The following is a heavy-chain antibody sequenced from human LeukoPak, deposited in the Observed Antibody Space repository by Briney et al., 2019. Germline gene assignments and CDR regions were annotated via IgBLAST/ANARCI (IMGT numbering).Heavy chain of an antibody. V-gene: IGHV3-23*01. D-gene: IGHD1-26*01. CDR2: ISGSGGGT. CDR3: AKDLGRYRHNYFDY. Sequence: GGSLPLSCAASGFTFNSYAMSWVRQAPEKGLEWVATISGSGGGTYYADSVKGRFTISRDDSKNTLYLQMNSLRAEDTAVYYCAKDLGRYRHNYFDYWGQGTLVTVSS. CDR1: GFTFNSYA. J-gene: IGHJ4*02.